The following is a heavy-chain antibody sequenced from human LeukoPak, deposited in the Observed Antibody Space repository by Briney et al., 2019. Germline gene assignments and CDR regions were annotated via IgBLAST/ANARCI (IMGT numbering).Heavy chain of an antibody. D-gene: IGHD4-17*01. CDR1: GYSFTSYW. J-gene: IGHJ4*02. V-gene: IGHV5-51*01. Sequence: GESLKISCKGSGYSFTSYWIGWVRQMPGKGLEWMGIIYPGDSDTRYSPSFQGQVTISPDKYISTAYLQWSSLKASDTAMYYCARRWNTVTEYYFDYWGQGTLVTVSS. CDR2: IYPGDSDT. CDR3: ARRWNTVTEYYFDY.